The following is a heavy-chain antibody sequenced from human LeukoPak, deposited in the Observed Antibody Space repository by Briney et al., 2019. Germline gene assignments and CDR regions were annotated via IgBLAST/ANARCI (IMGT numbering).Heavy chain of an antibody. CDR2: IYYSGST. CDR3: ARLGVAGSSQRLYYFDY. CDR1: GGSISSGDYY. D-gene: IGHD6-13*01. V-gene: IGHV4-30-4*01. Sequence: PSETLSLTCTVSGGSISSGDYYWSWIRQPPGKGLEWIGYIYYSGSTYYNPSLKSRVTISVDTSKNQFSLKLSSVTAADTAVYYCARLGVAGSSQRLYYFDYWGQGTLVTVSS. J-gene: IGHJ4*02.